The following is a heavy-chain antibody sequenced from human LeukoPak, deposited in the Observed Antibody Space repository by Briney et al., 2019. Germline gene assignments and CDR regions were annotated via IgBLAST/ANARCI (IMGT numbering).Heavy chain of an antibody. V-gene: IGHV3-23*01. D-gene: IGHD3-9*01. Sequence: GGSLRLSCAASGFTFSNYAMSWVRQAPGEGLEWVSAITGSGSGIYYADSMKSRFTISRDNSKNPLYLQINSLRAEDTAVYYCAKWGDYDVLTGYYVSDYWGQGTLVTVPS. CDR1: GFTFSNYA. CDR3: AKWGDYDVLTGYYVSDY. J-gene: IGHJ4*02. CDR2: ITGSGSGI.